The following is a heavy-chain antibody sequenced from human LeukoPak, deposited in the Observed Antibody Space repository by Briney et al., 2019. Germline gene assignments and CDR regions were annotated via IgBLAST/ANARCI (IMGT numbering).Heavy chain of an antibody. J-gene: IGHJ5*02. D-gene: IGHD4-17*01. CDR3: AREVNGDYRYNWFDP. CDR2: INPNSGGT. Sequence: ASVKVSCKASGYTFTGYYMHWVRQAPGQGLEWMGWINPNSGGTNYAQKFQGRVTMTRDTSICTAYMELSRLRSDDTAVYYCAREVNGDYRYNWFDPWGQGTLVTVSS. V-gene: IGHV1-2*02. CDR1: GYTFTGYY.